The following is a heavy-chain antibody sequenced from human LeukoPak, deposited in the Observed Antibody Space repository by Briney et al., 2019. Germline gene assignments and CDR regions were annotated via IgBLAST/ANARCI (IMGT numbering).Heavy chain of an antibody. Sequence: PGGSLRLSCAASGFTFSSYSMNWVRQAPGKGLEWVSYISSSSSTIHYADSVKGRFTISRDNAKNSLYLQMNSLRAEDTAVYYCARDSLAAAGFDYWGQGTLVTVSS. J-gene: IGHJ4*02. V-gene: IGHV3-48*01. CDR2: ISSSSSTI. CDR1: GFTFSSYS. CDR3: ARDSLAAAGFDY. D-gene: IGHD6-13*01.